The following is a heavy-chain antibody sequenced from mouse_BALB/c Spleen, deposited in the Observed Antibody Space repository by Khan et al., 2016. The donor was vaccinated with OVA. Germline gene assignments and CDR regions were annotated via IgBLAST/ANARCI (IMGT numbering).Heavy chain of an antibody. V-gene: IGHV1-7*01. D-gene: IGHD1-1*01. J-gene: IGHJ3*01. CDR3: ANHGSSSAWLTY. CDR2: INPSTGYT. Sequence: VQLQQSGAELAKPGASVKMSCKASGYTFTSYWMHWVKQRPGQGLEWIGYINPSTGYTEYNQRFKEKATLTADKSSSTAYMPLSSLTSEESAVYYCANHGSSSAWLTYWGQGTRVTVSA. CDR1: GYTFTSYW.